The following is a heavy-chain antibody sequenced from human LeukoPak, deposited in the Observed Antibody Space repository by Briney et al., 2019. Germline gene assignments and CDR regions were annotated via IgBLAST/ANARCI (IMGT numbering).Heavy chain of an antibody. D-gene: IGHD7-27*01. V-gene: IGHV1-69*05. CDR2: IIPIFGTA. CDR3: GKLVSEVTGDDY. Sequence: SVKVSCKASGGTFSSYAISWVRQAPGQGLEWMGRIIPIFGTANYAQKFQGRVTITTDESTSTAYMELSSLRSEDTAVYYCGKLVSEVTGDDYWGQGTLVTVSS. CDR1: GGTFSSYA. J-gene: IGHJ4*02.